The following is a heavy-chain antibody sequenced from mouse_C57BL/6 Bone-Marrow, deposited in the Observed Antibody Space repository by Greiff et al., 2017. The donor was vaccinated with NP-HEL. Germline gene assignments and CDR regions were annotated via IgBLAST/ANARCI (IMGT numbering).Heavy chain of an antibody. V-gene: IGHV1-7*01. J-gene: IGHJ4*01. CDR1: GYTFTSYW. CDR3: ASYDYDRGGYAMDY. Sequence: QVQLKESGAELAKPGASVKLSCKASGYTFTSYWMHWVKQRPGQGLEWIGYINPSSGYTKYNQKFKDKATLTADKSSSTADMQLSSLTYEDSAVYYCASYDYDRGGYAMDYWGQGTSVTVSS. D-gene: IGHD2-4*01. CDR2: INPSSGYT.